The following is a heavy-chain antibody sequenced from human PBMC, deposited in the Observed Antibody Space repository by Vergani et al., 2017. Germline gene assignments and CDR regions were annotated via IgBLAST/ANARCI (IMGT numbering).Heavy chain of an antibody. Sequence: QVQLVESGGGVVQPGRSLRLSCAASGFTFSSYAMHWVRQAPGKGLEWVAVITYDGSNKYYAYSVKGRFTISRDNSNNTLYLQMNSLRAEDTAVYYCTGAGITGTLTAPYYFDYWGQGTLVTVSS. CDR2: ITYDGSNK. J-gene: IGHJ4*02. V-gene: IGHV3-30-3*01. CDR1: GFTFSSYA. CDR3: TGAGITGTLTAPYYFDY. D-gene: IGHD1-7*01.